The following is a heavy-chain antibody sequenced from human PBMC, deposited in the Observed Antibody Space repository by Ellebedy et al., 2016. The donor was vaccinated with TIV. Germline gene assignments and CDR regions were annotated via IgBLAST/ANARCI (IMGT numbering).Heavy chain of an antibody. CDR1: GYSFTKHW. D-gene: IGHD6-19*01. J-gene: IGHJ4*02. CDR2: LYPDDSDA. CDR3: ARLRDALADEIDY. Sequence: GESLKISXKTSGYSFTKHWIAWVRHMPGKGLVWIVFLYPDDSDARYSPSFQGQVTISSDKSINTAYLQWSGLKASDTVMYYCARLRDALADEIDYWGQGTLVTVSS. V-gene: IGHV5-51*01.